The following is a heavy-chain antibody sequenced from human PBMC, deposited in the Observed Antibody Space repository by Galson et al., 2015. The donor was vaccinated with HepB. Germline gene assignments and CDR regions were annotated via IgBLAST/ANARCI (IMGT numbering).Heavy chain of an antibody. CDR3: ARRDGLRGMDV. D-gene: IGHD5-24*01. CDR2: IWYDGSNK. V-gene: IGHV3-33*01. CDR1: GFTFNSYG. Sequence: SLRLSCAASGFTFNSYGMHWVRQAPGKGLEWVAVIWYDGSNKYYADSVKGRFTISRDNSKNTLYLQMNSLRAEDTAVYYCARRDGLRGMDVWGQGTMVTVSS. J-gene: IGHJ6*02.